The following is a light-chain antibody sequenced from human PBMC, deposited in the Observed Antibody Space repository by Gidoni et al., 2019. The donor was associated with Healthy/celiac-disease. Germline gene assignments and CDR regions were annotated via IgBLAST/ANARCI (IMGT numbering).Light chain of an antibody. CDR2: KAS. Sequence: DIQLTQSPSTPSVSVGDRVTITCRASQSISSWLAWYQQKPGKAPKLLIYKASSLESGVPSRFSGSGSGTEFTLTISSLQPDDFATYYCQQYNSYLYTFGQGTKLEIK. CDR3: QQYNSYLYT. J-gene: IGKJ2*01. CDR1: QSISSW. V-gene: IGKV1-5*03.